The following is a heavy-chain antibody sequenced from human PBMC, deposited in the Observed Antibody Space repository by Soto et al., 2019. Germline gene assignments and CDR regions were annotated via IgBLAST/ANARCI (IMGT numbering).Heavy chain of an antibody. CDR3: AKVVDSSSWSTYYFDY. CDR1: GYTFTSYG. Sequence: ASVKVSCKASGYTFTSYGISWVRQAPGQGLEWMGWISAYNGNTNYAQKLQGRVTMTTDTSTSTAYMELRSLRSDDTAVYYCAKVVDSSSWSTYYFDYWGQGTLVTSPQ. V-gene: IGHV1-18*01. D-gene: IGHD6-13*01. CDR2: ISAYNGNT. J-gene: IGHJ4*02.